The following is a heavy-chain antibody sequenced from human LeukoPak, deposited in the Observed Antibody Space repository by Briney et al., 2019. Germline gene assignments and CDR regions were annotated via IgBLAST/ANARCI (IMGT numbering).Heavy chain of an antibody. J-gene: IGHJ6*03. CDR3: AKGVRGYYYYYMDV. V-gene: IGHV3-30*02. CDR1: GFTFSSYG. Sequence: GGSLRLSCAASGFTFSSYGMHWVRQAPGKGLEWVAFIRYDGSNKYYADSVKGRFTISRDNSKNTLYLQMSSLRAEDTAVYYCAKGVRGYYYYYMDVWGKGTTVTVSS. CDR2: IRYDGSNK.